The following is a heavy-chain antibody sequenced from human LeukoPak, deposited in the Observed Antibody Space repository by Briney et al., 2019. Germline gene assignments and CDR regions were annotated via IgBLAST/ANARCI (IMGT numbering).Heavy chain of an antibody. D-gene: IGHD3-10*01. J-gene: IGHJ3*02. CDR3: AKVLWFGELSTFDI. CDR2: ISGSGGST. V-gene: IGHV3-23*01. Sequence: GGSLRLSCAASGFTFSDYYMSWVRQAPGKGLEWVSAISGSGGSTYYADSVKGRFTISRDNSKNTLYLQMNSLRAEDTAVYYCAKVLWFGELSTFDIWGQGTMVTVSS. CDR1: GFTFSDYY.